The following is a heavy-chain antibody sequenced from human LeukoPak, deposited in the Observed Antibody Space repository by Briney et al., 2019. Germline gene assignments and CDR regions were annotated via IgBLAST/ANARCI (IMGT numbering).Heavy chain of an antibody. CDR2: MNPNSGNT. V-gene: IGHV1-8*01. CDR3: ARNMRIAAAGTRVNWFDP. Sequence: ASVKVSCKASGYTFTSYDINWVRQATGQGLEWMGWMNPNSGNTGYAQKFQGRVTMTRNTSISTAYMELSSLRSEDTAVYYCARNMRIAAAGTRVNWFDPWGQGTLVTVSS. J-gene: IGHJ5*02. D-gene: IGHD6-13*01. CDR1: GYTFTSYD.